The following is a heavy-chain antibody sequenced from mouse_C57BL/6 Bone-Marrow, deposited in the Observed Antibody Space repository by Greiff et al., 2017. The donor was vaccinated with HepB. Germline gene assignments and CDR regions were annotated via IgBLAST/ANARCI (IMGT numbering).Heavy chain of an antibody. Sequence: VKLMESDAELVKPGASVKISCKVSGYTFTDHTIHWMKQRPEQGLEWIGYIYPRDGSTKYNEKFKGKATLTADKSSSTAYMQLNSLTSEDSAVYFCARRGNHYYGSSYWYFDVWGTGTTVTVSS. CDR3: ARRGNHYYGSSYWYFDV. CDR2: IYPRDGST. J-gene: IGHJ1*03. D-gene: IGHD1-1*01. V-gene: IGHV1-78*01. CDR1: GYTFTDHT.